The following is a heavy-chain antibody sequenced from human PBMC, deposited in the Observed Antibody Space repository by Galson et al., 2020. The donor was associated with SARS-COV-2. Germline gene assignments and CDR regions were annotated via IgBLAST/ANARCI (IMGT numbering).Heavy chain of an antibody. CDR2: FDPADGET. V-gene: IGHV1-24*01. Sequence: ASVKVSCKVSGYTLTELSMHWVRQAPGKGLEWMGGFDPADGETIYAQKFQGRVTMTEDTSTDTAYMELSSLRSEDTAVYYCATEKPRIAAAGNWFDPWGQGTLVTVSS. D-gene: IGHD6-13*01. CDR1: GYTLTELS. CDR3: ATEKPRIAAAGNWFDP. J-gene: IGHJ5*02.